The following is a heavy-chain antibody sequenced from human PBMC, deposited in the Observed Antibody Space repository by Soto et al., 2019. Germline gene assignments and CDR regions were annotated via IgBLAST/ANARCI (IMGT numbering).Heavy chain of an antibody. D-gene: IGHD6-6*01. CDR2: IIPIFGTA. Sequence: GASVKVSCKASGGTFSSYAISWVRQAPGQGLEWMGGIIPIFGTANYAQKFQGRVTITADKSTSTAYMELGSLRSEDTAVYYCALGAARGGGYYYYYYGMDVWGQGTTVTVSS. CDR3: ALGAARGGGYYYYYYGMDV. V-gene: IGHV1-69*06. CDR1: GGTFSSYA. J-gene: IGHJ6*02.